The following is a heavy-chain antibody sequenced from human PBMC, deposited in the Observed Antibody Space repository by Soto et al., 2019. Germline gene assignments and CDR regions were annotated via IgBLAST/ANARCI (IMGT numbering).Heavy chain of an antibody. V-gene: IGHV3-33*01. CDR3: ARDGSGDRHAFDI. CDR2: IWYDGSNK. CDR1: GFSFSSYG. J-gene: IGHJ3*02. Sequence: QPGGSLRLSCAASGFSFSSYGMHWVRQAPGKGLEWVAVIWYDGSNKYYADSVKGRFTISRDNSKNTLYLLMNSLRAEDTAVYYCARDGSGDRHAFDIWGQGTMVTVSS. D-gene: IGHD3-10*01.